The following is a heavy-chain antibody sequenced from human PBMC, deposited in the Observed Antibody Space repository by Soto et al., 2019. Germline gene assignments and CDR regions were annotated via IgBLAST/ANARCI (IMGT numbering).Heavy chain of an antibody. V-gene: IGHV3-21*04. CDR3: ARMQQPPDDWFDP. CDR1: GFTFRSFT. D-gene: IGHD6-13*01. J-gene: IGHJ5*02. CDR2: ISSNSAYI. Sequence: GGSLRLSCAASGFTFRSFTMNWVRQAPGKGLEWVSTISSNSAYIYYTDALRGRFTISRDNAKNSLHLQMNSLRADDTAVYYCARMQQPPDDWFDPWGQGTLVTVSS.